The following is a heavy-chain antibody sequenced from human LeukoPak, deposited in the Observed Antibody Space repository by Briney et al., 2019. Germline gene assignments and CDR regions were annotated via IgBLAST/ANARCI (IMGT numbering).Heavy chain of an antibody. CDR2: IYTSGST. V-gene: IGHV4-4*08. CDR1: GGSISSYY. J-gene: IGHJ4*02. Sequence: PSETLSLTCTVSGGSISSYYWSWIRQPPGKGLEWIGRIYTSGSTNYNPSLKSRVTISVDTSKNQFSLKLSSVTAADTAVYYCARETFYTILTGYFIDYWGQGTLVTVSS. CDR3: ARETFYTILTGYFIDY. D-gene: IGHD3-9*01.